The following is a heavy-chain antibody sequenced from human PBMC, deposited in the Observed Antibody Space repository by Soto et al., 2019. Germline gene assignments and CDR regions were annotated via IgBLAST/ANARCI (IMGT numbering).Heavy chain of an antibody. Sequence: QVQLVESGGGVVQPGKSLRLPCAASGFTFSSYVMHWVRQAPGKGLEWVAGIASDGSNKHYADSVKGRFTISRDNSENTVYLEMNSLRLEDTAGYYCAREDGSSGFAGTFHHWGQGTLVTVSS. D-gene: IGHD3-22*01. CDR2: IASDGSNK. V-gene: IGHV3-30-3*01. CDR1: GFTFSSYV. J-gene: IGHJ1*01. CDR3: AREDGSSGFAGTFHH.